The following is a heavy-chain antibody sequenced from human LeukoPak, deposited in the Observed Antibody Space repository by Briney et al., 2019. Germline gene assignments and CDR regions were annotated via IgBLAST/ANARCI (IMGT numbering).Heavy chain of an antibody. CDR1: GFTFSSYW. J-gene: IGHJ4*02. D-gene: IGHD3-22*01. CDR2: IKQDGSEK. V-gene: IGHV3-7*01. CDR3: ARDLVSYDSSGYYSD. Sequence: QPGGSLRLSCAASGFTFSSYWMNWVRQAPGKGLEWVANIKQDGSEKYYVDSVKGRFTISRDNAKNSLYLQMNSLRAEDTAVYYCARDLVSYDSSGYYSDWGQGTLVTVSS.